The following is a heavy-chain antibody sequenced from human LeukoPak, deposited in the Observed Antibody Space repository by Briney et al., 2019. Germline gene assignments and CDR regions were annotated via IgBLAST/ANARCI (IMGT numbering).Heavy chain of an antibody. CDR3: ARDLKSRSYGGW. CDR1: GFTFSSYS. V-gene: IGHV3-21*01. J-gene: IGHJ4*02. Sequence: GGSLRLSCAASGFTFSSYSMNWVRQAPGKGLEWVSSISSSSSYIYYADSVKGRFTISRDNAKNSLYLQMNSLRAEDTAVYYCARDLKSRSYGGWWGQGTLVTVSS. CDR2: ISSSSSYI. D-gene: IGHD1-26*01.